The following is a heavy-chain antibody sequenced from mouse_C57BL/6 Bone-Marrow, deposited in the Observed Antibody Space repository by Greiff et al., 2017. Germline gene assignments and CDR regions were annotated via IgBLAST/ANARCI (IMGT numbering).Heavy chain of an antibody. CDR3: SRYYYGRYH. Sequence: QVQLQQPGPELVKPGASVKLSCKASGYTFTSYWMHWVKQRPGQGLEWIGNINPSNGGTNYNEKFKSKATLTVDKSSSTAYRQHSSRTAEYSAVYYCSRYYYGRYHWGRGTLVTVSA. D-gene: IGHD1-1*01. V-gene: IGHV1-53*01. CDR1: GYTFTSYW. CDR2: INPSNGGT. J-gene: IGHJ3*01.